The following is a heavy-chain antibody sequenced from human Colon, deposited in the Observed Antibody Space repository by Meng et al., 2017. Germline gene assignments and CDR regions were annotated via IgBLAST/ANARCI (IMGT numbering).Heavy chain of an antibody. Sequence: GESLKISCEASGFSLRTYWMSWVRQAPGKGPEWVANVNQDGAEKHYADSVRGRVTIFRDNAKNSLYLQMNSLRVEDTAVYYCTRECSVIIPGGIFDTWGQGTLVTVSS. V-gene: IGHV3-7*01. CDR3: TRECSVIIPGGIFDT. CDR2: VNQDGAEK. J-gene: IGHJ5*02. CDR1: GFSLRTYW. D-gene: IGHD2-2*01.